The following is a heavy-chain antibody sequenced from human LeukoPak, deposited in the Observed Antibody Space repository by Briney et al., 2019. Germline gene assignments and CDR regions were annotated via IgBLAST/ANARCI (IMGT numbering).Heavy chain of an antibody. J-gene: IGHJ4*02. D-gene: IGHD5-24*01. Sequence: HPGGSLRLSCVASGFTFSSYGMHWVRQAPGKGLEWVAVISYDGSNKYYADSVKGRFTISRDNSKNTLYLQMNSLRAEDTAVYYCARGDGYNSYYFDYWGQGTLVTVSS. CDR2: ISYDGSNK. CDR1: GFTFSSYG. CDR3: ARGDGYNSYYFDY. V-gene: IGHV3-30*03.